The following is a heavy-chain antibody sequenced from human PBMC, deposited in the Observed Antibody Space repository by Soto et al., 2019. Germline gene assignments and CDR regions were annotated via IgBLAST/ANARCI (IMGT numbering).Heavy chain of an antibody. CDR3: ARRGYSGYDWTHFKHIWLPFDY. CDR2: ISSSGSTI. Sequence: GGSLRLSCAASGFTFSDYYMSWIRQAPGKGLEWVSYISSSGSTIYYADSVKGRFTISRDNAKNSLYLQMNSLRAEDTAVYYCARRGYSGYDWTHFKHIWLPFDYWGQGTLVTVSS. D-gene: IGHD5-12*01. CDR1: GFTFSDYY. J-gene: IGHJ4*02. V-gene: IGHV3-11*01.